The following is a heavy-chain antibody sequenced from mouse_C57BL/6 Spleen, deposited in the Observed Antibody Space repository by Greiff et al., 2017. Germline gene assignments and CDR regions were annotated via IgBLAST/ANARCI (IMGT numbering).Heavy chain of an antibody. Sequence: DVHLVESGGDLVKPGGSLKLSCAASGFTFSSYGMSWVRQTPDKRLEWVATISSGGSYTYYPDSVKGRFTISRDNAMNTLYLQMSSLKSEDTAMYYCARHDYYGSSYDWYFDVWGTGTTVTVSS. D-gene: IGHD1-1*01. J-gene: IGHJ1*03. CDR1: GFTFSSYG. CDR3: ARHDYYGSSYDWYFDV. V-gene: IGHV5-6*01. CDR2: ISSGGSYT.